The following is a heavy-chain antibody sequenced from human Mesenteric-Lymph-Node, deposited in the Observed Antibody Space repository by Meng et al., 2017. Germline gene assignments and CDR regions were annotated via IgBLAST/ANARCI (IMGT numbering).Heavy chain of an antibody. CDR2: ISSSSSYI. J-gene: IGHJ3*02. CDR1: GFTFSSYS. CDR3: ARDHREGDSSGSDAFDI. Sequence: GGSLRLSCAASGFTFSSYSMNWVRQAPGKGLEWVSSISSSSSYIYYADSVKGRFTISRDNAKNSLYLQMNSLRAEDTAVYYCARDHREGDSSGSDAFDIWGQGTMVTVSS. D-gene: IGHD3-22*01. V-gene: IGHV3-21*01.